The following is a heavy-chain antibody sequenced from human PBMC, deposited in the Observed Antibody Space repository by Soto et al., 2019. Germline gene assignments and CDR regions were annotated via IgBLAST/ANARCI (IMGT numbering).Heavy chain of an antibody. D-gene: IGHD3-10*01. CDR2: INTDGSST. V-gene: IGHV3-74*01. CDR3: ARLIWFGELDDY. Sequence: EVQLVESGGGLVQPGGSLRLYCAASGFSFSSYWMHWVRQAPGKGLVWVSHINTDGSSTSYADSVKGRFTISRDNAKNTLYLQMNSLRVEDTAVYYCARLIWFGELDDYWGQGTMVTVSS. J-gene: IGHJ4*02. CDR1: GFSFSSYW.